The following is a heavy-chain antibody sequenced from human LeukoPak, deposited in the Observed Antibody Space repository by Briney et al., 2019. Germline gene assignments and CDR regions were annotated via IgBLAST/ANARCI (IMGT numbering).Heavy chain of an antibody. CDR2: ISSSGSTI. J-gene: IGHJ4*02. CDR1: GFTFNNYW. Sequence: GGSLRLSCAASGFTFNNYWMIWVRQAPGKGLEWVSYISSSGSTIYYADSVKGRFTISRDNAKNSLYLQMNSLRAEDTAVYYCARSDYYGSGADYWGQGTPVTVSS. D-gene: IGHD3-10*01. CDR3: ARSDYYGSGADY. V-gene: IGHV3-48*04.